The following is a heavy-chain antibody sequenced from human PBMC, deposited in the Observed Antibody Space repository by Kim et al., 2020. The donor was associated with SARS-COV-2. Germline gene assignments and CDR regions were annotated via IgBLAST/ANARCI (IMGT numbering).Heavy chain of an antibody. CDR3: ARAPPPYQLERTNWFDP. J-gene: IGHJ5*02. CDR1: GYTFTSYY. V-gene: IGHV1-46*01. Sequence: ASVKVSCKASGYTFTSYYMHWVRQAPGQGLEWMGIINPSGGSTSYAQKFQGRVTMTRDTSTSTVYMELSSLRSEDTAVYYCARAPPPYQLERTNWFDPWGQGTLVTVSS. CDR2: INPSGGST. D-gene: IGHD2-2*01.